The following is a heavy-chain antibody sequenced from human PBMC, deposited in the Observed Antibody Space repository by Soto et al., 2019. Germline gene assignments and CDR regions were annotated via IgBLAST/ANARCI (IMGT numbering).Heavy chain of an antibody. CDR3: ATGPGGFDY. V-gene: IGHV1-24*01. CDR2: FDPEDGGT. CDR1: GYTYTGYY. Sequence: GASVTVSCKDSGYTYTGYYIHWVRQAPGKGLEWMGGFDPEDGGTIYAQKFQGRVTMTEDTSTDTAYMELSSLRSEDTAVYYCATGPGGFDYWGQGTLVTVSS. J-gene: IGHJ4*02.